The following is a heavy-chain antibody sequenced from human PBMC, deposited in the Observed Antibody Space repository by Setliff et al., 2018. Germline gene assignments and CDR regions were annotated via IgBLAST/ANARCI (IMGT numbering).Heavy chain of an antibody. D-gene: IGHD3-3*01. J-gene: IGHJ4*02. Sequence: PSETLSLTCTVSGGSISSSGYYWGWIRQPPGKGLEWIGSIYYRGSTYYNPSLKSRVTISVDASKNQLSLKLNSVAAADTAVYYCARTVDYYNFYAYWGQGTLVTVS. CDR3: ARTVDYYNFYAY. V-gene: IGHV4-39*07. CDR1: GGSISSSGYY. CDR2: IYYRGST.